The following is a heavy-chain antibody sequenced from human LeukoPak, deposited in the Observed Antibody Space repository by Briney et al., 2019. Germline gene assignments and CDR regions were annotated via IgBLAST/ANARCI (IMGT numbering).Heavy chain of an antibody. CDR2: ISYDGSNK. Sequence: GRSLRLSCAASGLYFDSHAMHWVRQAPGKGLEWVAVISYDGSNKYYADSVKGRFTISRDNSKNTLYLQMNSLRAEDTAVYYCAKEASTVTTVYYYYYYGMDVWGQGTTVTVSS. D-gene: IGHD4-17*01. J-gene: IGHJ6*02. V-gene: IGHV3-30*04. CDR1: GLYFDSHA. CDR3: AKEASTVTTVYYYYYYGMDV.